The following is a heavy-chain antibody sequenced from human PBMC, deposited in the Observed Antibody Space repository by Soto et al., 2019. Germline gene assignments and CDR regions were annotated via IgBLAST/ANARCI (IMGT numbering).Heavy chain of an antibody. CDR1: GGTFNTYA. J-gene: IGHJ4*02. Sequence: QVQLVQSGAEMKKPGSSVKVSCQSSGGTFNTYAMNWVRQAPGQGPEWMGDISPMFGAANYAPKFQGRVTITADDSTGTSYMQLSSLPSEDTALYCCARAVQVHTPAFVYWGQGTLVTVSS. CDR3: ARAVQVHTPAFVY. CDR2: ISPMFGAA. D-gene: IGHD3-10*01. V-gene: IGHV1-69*19.